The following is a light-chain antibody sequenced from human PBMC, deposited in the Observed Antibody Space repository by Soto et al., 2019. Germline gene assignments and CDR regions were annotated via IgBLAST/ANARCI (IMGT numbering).Light chain of an antibody. CDR1: QSVSGN. CDR2: GAS. CDR3: HQYNNWPYT. Sequence: EIVMTQPPATLSVSPGERATLSCRASQSVSGNLAWYQQKPGQAPKVLIYGASTRATGVPARFTGSGSGTEFTLTISSLQSEDFAVYYCHQYNNWPYTFGQGTKLEIK. J-gene: IGKJ2*01. V-gene: IGKV3-15*01.